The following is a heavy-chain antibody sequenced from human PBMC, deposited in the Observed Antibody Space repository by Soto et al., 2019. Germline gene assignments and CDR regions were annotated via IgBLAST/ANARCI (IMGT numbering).Heavy chain of an antibody. CDR3: AKDIIDDILTGYYHY. D-gene: IGHD3-9*01. V-gene: IGHV3-9*01. CDR2: ISWNSGSI. Sequence: SGGSLRLSCAASGFTFDDYAMHWVRQAPGKGLEWVSGISWNSGSIGYADSVKGRFTISRDNAKNSLYLQMNSLRAEDTALYYCAKDIIDDILTGYYHYWGQGTLVTVSS. CDR1: GFTFDDYA. J-gene: IGHJ4*02.